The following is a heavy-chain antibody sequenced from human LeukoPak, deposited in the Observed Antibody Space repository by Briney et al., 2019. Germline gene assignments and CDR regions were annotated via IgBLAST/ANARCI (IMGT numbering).Heavy chain of an antibody. CDR1: GYSFTSYW. V-gene: IGHV5-51*01. J-gene: IGHJ4*02. Sequence: GESLKIFCKGSGYSFTSYWIDWGRQMPGKGLEWMGNIYPGESDTRYTPSIQGQVTISADKSISTAYLQWSSLKASDTAMYYCARASGYSYGVDPTQLFDYGGQGTLVTVSS. CDR2: IYPGESDT. CDR3: ARASGYSYGVDPTQLFDY. D-gene: IGHD5-18*01.